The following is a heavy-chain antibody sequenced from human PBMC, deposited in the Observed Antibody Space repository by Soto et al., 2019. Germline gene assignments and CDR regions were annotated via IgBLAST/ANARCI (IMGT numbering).Heavy chain of an antibody. J-gene: IGHJ4*02. CDR2: ISWNSGSI. Sequence: GGSLRLSCAASGFTFDDYAMHWVRQAPGKGLEWVSGISWNSGSIGYADSVKGRFTISRDNAKNSLYLQMNSLRAEDTALYYCAKDISHDFWSGYPIYWGQGTLVTVSS. V-gene: IGHV3-9*01. D-gene: IGHD3-3*01. CDR1: GFTFDDYA. CDR3: AKDISHDFWSGYPIY.